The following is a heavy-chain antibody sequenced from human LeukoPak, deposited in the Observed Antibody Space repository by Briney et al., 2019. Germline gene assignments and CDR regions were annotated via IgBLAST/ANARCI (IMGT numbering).Heavy chain of an antibody. J-gene: IGHJ4*02. CDR3: AGAYGSTY. Sequence: GASVKVSCKSSGYTFTAYYIHWVRQAAGQGLEWMGWIDPKSGGTNFAQIFQGRVTMTRDTSISASYMELSSLRSDDTAVYYCAGAYGSTYWGQGTLVTVSS. CDR1: GYTFTAYY. D-gene: IGHD6-19*01. CDR2: IDPKSGGT. V-gene: IGHV1-2*02.